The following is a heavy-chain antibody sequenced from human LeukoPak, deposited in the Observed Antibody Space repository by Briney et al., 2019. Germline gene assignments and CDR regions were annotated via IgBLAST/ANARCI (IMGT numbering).Heavy chain of an antibody. Sequence: GASVKVPCKASGSTFTSYYMHWVRQAPGQGLEWMGIINPTGGSTSHVQKFQGRVTMTRDTSTSTVYMEMRSLRSDDTAVYYCARDIASGDYFELRHYYDYWGQGTLLTAS. J-gene: IGHJ4*02. CDR2: INPTGGST. CDR1: GSTFTSYY. CDR3: ARDIASGDYFELRHYYDY. D-gene: IGHD4-17*01. V-gene: IGHV1-46*01.